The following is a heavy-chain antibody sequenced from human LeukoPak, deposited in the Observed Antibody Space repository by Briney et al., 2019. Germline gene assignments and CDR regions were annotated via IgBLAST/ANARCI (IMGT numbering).Heavy chain of an antibody. D-gene: IGHD3-16*02. Sequence: SETLSLTCTVSGGSISSYYWSWSWHPPAEGLGWIWYIYYSGSTNHNPSLKSRVTISVDTSKNPFSMKLSSVTAAHTAVYYCARDRGIMITFGGVIVREAFDIWGQGRMVTVSA. J-gene: IGHJ3*02. CDR2: IYYSGST. CDR1: GGSISSYY. V-gene: IGHV4-59*01. CDR3: ARDRGIMITFGGVIVREAFDI.